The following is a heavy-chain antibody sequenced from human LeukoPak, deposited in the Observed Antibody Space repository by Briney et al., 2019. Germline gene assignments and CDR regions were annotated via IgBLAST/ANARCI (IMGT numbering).Heavy chain of an antibody. CDR3: ARDRPLYSSSSYYYGMDV. D-gene: IGHD6-6*01. CDR1: GFTVSSNY. CDR2: IDSGGST. V-gene: IGHV3-53*01. J-gene: IGHJ6*02. Sequence: GGSLRLSCAASGFTVSSNYMSLVRQAPGKGLEWVSVIDSGGSTYYADSVKGRFTISRDNSKNTLYLQMNSLRAEDTAVYYCARDRPLYSSSSYYYGMDVWGQGTTVTVSS.